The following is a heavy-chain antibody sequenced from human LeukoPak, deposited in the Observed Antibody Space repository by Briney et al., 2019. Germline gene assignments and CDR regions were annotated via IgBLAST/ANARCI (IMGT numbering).Heavy chain of an antibody. CDR1: GFTFSDYA. CDR2: ISKDGSDK. Sequence: GRSLRLSCAASGFTFSDYAMHWVRQAPGKGLEWVAVISKDGSDKYYPGSVRGRFTISRDNSKNTIYLQMDSLRAEDTAIYYCARDYWWNYDYWGQGTLVTVSS. CDR3: ARDYWWNYDY. J-gene: IGHJ4*02. V-gene: IGHV3-30-3*01. D-gene: IGHD1-7*01.